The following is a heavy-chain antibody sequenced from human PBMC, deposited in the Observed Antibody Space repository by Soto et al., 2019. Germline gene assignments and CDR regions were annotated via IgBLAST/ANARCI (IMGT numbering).Heavy chain of an antibody. CDR3: ARDSHDILTGPPWVWYFDL. Sequence: QVQLQQWGAGPLRPLETLSLTCGVSGGSFSGYYWAWIRQSPGKGLEWIGEINDRGSINYNPSLKSRVSISVDTSKNHYSLNLRSVTAAATAVYYCARDSHDILTGPPWVWYFDLWGRGTLVTVSS. D-gene: IGHD3-9*01. J-gene: IGHJ2*01. V-gene: IGHV4-34*01. CDR1: GGSFSGYY. CDR2: INDRGSI.